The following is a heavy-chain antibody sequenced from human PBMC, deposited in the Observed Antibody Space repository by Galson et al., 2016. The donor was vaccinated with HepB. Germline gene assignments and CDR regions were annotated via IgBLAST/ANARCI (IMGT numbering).Heavy chain of an antibody. Sequence: SVKVSCKASGYTFTNYHIYWVRRAPGQGLEWMGWINPNNGATRYAQKFQGRVSVSRDTSISTTYMELSSLRSDDTALYYCARDLGHLEPKKNAWDKHFDYWGQGTLVTVSS. CDR3: ARDLGHLEPKKNAWDKHFDY. J-gene: IGHJ4*02. V-gene: IGHV1-2*02. D-gene: IGHD1-1*01. CDR1: GYTFTNYH. CDR2: INPNNGAT.